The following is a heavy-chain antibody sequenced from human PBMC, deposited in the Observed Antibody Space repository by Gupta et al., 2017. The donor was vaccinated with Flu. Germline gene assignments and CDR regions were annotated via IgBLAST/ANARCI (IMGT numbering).Heavy chain of an antibody. Sequence: QPPGKGLEWIGTVYYRGTTYYTPSLNSRVTISLDTSKNHFSLRLSSVTAADTAVYYCVGFCSSTTCPGNTFDMWGHGTMVTVSS. CDR3: VGFCSSTTCPGNTFDM. J-gene: IGHJ3*02. D-gene: IGHD2-2*01. V-gene: IGHV4-39*02. CDR2: VYYRGTT.